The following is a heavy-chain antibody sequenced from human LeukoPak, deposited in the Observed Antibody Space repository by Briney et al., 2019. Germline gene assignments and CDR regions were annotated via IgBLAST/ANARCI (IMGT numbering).Heavy chain of an antibody. CDR2: INHSGIN. J-gene: IGHJ6*02. V-gene: IGHV4-34*01. D-gene: IGHD3-16*01. CDR1: GGSFSGYS. Sequence: SETLSLTCAFYGGSFSGYSLTWIRQPPGKGLEWIGEINHSGINHFNPSLKSRVTISADTSKKQVFLNLSSVTAADTAVYYCAKKKVDVMGNQYYYYYGLDVWGQGATVTVSS. CDR3: AKKKVDVMGNQYYYYYGLDV.